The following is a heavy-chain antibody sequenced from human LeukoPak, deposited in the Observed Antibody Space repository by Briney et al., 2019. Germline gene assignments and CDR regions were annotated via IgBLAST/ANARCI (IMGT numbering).Heavy chain of an antibody. J-gene: IGHJ3*01. Sequence: ASVKVSCKASGYSFTDYYMHWVRQAPGQGLEWMGWINPNSGGTNYAQKFQGRVTMTRDTSISTAYMELNRLRSDDTAVYYCALWEIVDYAFDFWGQGTMVTVSS. CDR3: ALWEIVDYAFDF. D-gene: IGHD5-12*01. CDR2: INPNSGGT. CDR1: GYSFTDYY. V-gene: IGHV1-2*02.